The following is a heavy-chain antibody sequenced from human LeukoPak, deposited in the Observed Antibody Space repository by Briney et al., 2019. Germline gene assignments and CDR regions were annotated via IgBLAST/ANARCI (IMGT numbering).Heavy chain of an antibody. CDR1: GYTFTSYD. D-gene: IGHD3-16*01. CDR3: ARGAYDYVWGSYEGAFDI. V-gene: IGHV1-8*01. CDR2: MNPNSGNT. J-gene: IGHJ3*02. Sequence: ASVQVSCQASGYTFTSYDINWVRQATGQGLEWMGWMNPNSGNTGYAQKFQGRVTMTRNTSISTAYMELSSLRSEDTAVYYCARGAYDYVWGSYEGAFDIWGQGTMVTVSS.